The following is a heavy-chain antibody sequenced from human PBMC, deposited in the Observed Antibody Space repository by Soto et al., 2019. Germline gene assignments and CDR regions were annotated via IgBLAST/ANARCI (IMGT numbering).Heavy chain of an antibody. CDR3: ARGLGYDFWSGQYYYYGMDV. J-gene: IGHJ6*02. D-gene: IGHD3-3*01. CDR2: IIPIFGTA. CDR1: GGTFSSYA. Sequence: QVQLVQSGAEVKKPGSSVKVSCKASGGTFSSYAISWVRQAPGQGLEWMGGIIPIFGTASYAQKFQGRVTITADESTITAYMELSSLRSEDTAVYYCARGLGYDFWSGQYYYYGMDVWGQGTTVTVSS. V-gene: IGHV1-69*01.